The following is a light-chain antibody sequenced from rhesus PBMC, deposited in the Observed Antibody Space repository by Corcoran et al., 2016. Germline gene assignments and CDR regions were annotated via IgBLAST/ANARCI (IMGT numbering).Light chain of an antibody. CDR1: QGISNW. Sequence: DIQMTQSPSSLSASVGDRVTITCRASQGISNWLAWYQQKPGKAPNLLIYRASNLKTGVPSRFSGSGSGTEFTLTISSLLPEDIGTYFCQQNDKSPWTFGQGTKVEIQ. CDR3: QQNDKSPWT. J-gene: IGKJ1*01. CDR2: RAS. V-gene: IGKV1-69*01.